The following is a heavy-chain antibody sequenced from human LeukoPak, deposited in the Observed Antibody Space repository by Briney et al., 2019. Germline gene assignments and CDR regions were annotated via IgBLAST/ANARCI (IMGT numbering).Heavy chain of an antibody. D-gene: IGHD3-3*01. V-gene: IGHV3-23*01. J-gene: IGHJ4*02. CDR3: AKDRLRFLITPD. Sequence: GGSLRLSCAGSGFTFNSYAMSWVRQAPGKGLEWVCGIRGSGSETFYADSVKGRFIISRDNSINTLYLQMNSLRVEDTALYYCAKDRLRFLITPDWGQGTLVTVSS. CDR1: GFTFNSYA. CDR2: IRGSGSET.